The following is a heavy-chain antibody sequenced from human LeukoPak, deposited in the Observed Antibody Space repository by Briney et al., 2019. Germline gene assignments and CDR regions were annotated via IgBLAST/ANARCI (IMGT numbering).Heavy chain of an antibody. Sequence: GGSLRLSCAASGFTFNSYWMHWVRQAPGKGLVWVSRIKSDGSNYYADSVKGRFTISRDNAKNTLYLEMNSLRAEDTAMYYCARGAYGYYYMDVWGKGTTVTVSS. CDR1: GFTFNSYW. CDR3: ARGAYGYYYMDV. D-gene: IGHD4-17*01. V-gene: IGHV3-74*01. CDR2: IKSDGSN. J-gene: IGHJ6*03.